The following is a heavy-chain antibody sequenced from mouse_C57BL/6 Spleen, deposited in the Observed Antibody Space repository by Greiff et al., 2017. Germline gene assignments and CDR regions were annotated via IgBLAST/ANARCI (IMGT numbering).Heavy chain of an antibody. CDR1: GFTFSSYA. CDR3: TNYGNYGYFDV. J-gene: IGHJ1*03. D-gene: IGHD2-1*01. Sequence: DVMLVESGEGLVKPGGSLKLSCAASGFTFSSYAMSWVRQTPEKRLEWVAYISSGGDSIYYADTVNGRFTISRDNARNTLYLQMSSLKSEDTAMYYCTNYGNYGYFDVWGTGTTVTVSS. V-gene: IGHV5-9-1*02. CDR2: ISSGGDSI.